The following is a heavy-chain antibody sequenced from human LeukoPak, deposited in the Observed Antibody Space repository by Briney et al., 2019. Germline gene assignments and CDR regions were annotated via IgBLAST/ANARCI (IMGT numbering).Heavy chain of an antibody. V-gene: IGHV3-53*01. J-gene: IGHJ6*03. CDR3: TTALQYRYYYYYYMDV. Sequence: PGGSLRLSCAASGFTVSSNYMSWVRQAPGKGLEWVSVIYSGGSTYYADSVKGRFTISRDNSKNTLYLQMNSLRAEDTAVYYCTTALQYRYYYYYYMDVWGKGTTVTVSS. CDR2: IYSGGST. D-gene: IGHD4-11*01. CDR1: GFTVSSNY.